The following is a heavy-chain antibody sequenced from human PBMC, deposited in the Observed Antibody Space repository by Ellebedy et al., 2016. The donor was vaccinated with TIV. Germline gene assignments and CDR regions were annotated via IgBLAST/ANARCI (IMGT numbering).Heavy chain of an antibody. J-gene: IGHJ6*02. CDR1: GFTFSSYS. CDR2: IWYDGSNK. Sequence: GGSLRLSXAASGFTFSSYSMNWVRQAPGKGLEWVAVIWYDGSNKYYADSVKGRFTISRDNSKNTLYLQMNSLRAEDTAVYYCARGVYYYGMDVWGQGTTVTVSS. V-gene: IGHV3-33*08. D-gene: IGHD3-16*01. CDR3: ARGVYYYGMDV.